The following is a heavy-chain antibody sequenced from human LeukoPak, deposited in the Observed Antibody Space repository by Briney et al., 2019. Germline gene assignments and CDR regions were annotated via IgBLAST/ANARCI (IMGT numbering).Heavy chain of an antibody. CDR3: TRDPLVDTESN. V-gene: IGHV3-49*03. CDR2: IRSKAYGGTT. D-gene: IGHD5-18*01. J-gene: IGHJ4*02. Sequence: GGSLRLSCTASGFTFGDYAMSWFSQAPGKGLEWVGFIRSKAYGGTTEYAASVKGRFTISRDDSKSIAYLQMNSLKTEDTAVYYCTRDPLVDTESNWGQGTLVTVSS. CDR1: GFTFGDYA.